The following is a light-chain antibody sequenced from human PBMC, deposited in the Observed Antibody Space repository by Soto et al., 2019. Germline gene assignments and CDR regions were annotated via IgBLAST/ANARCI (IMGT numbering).Light chain of an antibody. CDR2: RNN. CDR1: SSNIGSNY. V-gene: IGLV1-47*01. Sequence: QSVLTQPPSASGTPGQRVTISCSGSSSNIGSNYVYWYQQLPGTAPKLIIYRNNQRPSGVPDRFSGSKSGTSASLAISGLRSEDEADYYCATWDDSLSGPVFGGGTQLTVL. CDR3: ATWDDSLSGPV. J-gene: IGLJ2*01.